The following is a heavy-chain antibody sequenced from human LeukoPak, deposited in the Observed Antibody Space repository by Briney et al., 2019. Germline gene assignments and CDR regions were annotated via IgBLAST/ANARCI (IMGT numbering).Heavy chain of an antibody. CDR2: ANHSGST. CDR1: GGSFSGYY. V-gene: IGHV4-34*01. CDR3: ARVYPAKYYYYYYMDV. Sequence: SETLSLTCAVYGGSFSGYYWNWIRQPPGKGLEWIGEANHSGSTIYNPSLKSRVTMSVDTSKNQVSLKLSSVTAADTAVYYCARVYPAKYYYYYYMDVWGKGTTVTVSS. J-gene: IGHJ6*03.